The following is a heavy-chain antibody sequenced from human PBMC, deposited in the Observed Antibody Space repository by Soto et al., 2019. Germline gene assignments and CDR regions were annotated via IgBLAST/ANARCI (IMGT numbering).Heavy chain of an antibody. D-gene: IGHD3-22*01. CDR3: ARSQDSSGYWNSCFDP. J-gene: IGHJ5*02. CDR1: GGTFSTYT. CDR2: IIPIFGTA. Sequence: VPLVQSGAEVKKPGSSVKVSCKSSGGTFSTYTLAWVRQAPGQGLEWVGGIIPIFGTANYPQKFKGRVTITADESTSTAYMELSSLRSEDTAVYYCARSQDSSGYWNSCFDPWGQGTLVTVSS. V-gene: IGHV1-69*01.